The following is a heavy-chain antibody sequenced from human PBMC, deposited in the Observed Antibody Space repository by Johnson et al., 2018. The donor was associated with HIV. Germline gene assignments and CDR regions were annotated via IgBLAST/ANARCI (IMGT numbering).Heavy chain of an antibody. CDR1: GITFSNAW. CDR3: TTKTTVVTLGFDI. J-gene: IGHJ3*02. V-gene: IGHV3-15*01. Sequence: VQLVESGGGLVKPGGSLRLSCAASGITFSNAWMSWVRQAPGKGLEWVGRIKSKTDGGTTDYAAPVKGRFTISRDDSKNTLYLQMNSLKTEDTAVYYCTTKTTVVTLGFDIWGQGTMVTVSS. CDR2: IKSKTDGGTT. D-gene: IGHD4-23*01.